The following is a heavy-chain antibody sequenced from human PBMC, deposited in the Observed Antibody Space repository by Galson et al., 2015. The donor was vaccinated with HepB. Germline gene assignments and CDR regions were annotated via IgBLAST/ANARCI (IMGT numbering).Heavy chain of an antibody. Sequence: SVKVSCKASGYIFTNYGINWVRQAPGQGLEWVRWISTYNRNTNYAQKLQGRVTMTTDTDTSTSTAYMELTNLRSDDTAVYYCARERYYYDNSGFYPESFYYGMDVWGQGTTVTVSS. D-gene: IGHD3-22*01. CDR3: ARERYYYDNSGFYPESFYYGMDV. J-gene: IGHJ6*02. V-gene: IGHV1-18*01. CDR2: ISTYNRNT. CDR1: GYIFTNYG.